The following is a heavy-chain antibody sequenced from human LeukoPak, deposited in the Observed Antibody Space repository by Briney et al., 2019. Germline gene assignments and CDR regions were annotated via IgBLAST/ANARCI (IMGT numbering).Heavy chain of an antibody. CDR1: GFTFTSSA. Sequence: SVKVSCKASGFTFTSSAMQWVRQARGQRLEWIGWIVVGSGNTNYAQKFQERVTITRDMSTSTAYMELSSLRSEDTAVYYCAREDTAMVPPNCDYWGQGTLVTVSS. D-gene: IGHD5-18*01. V-gene: IGHV1-58*02. CDR2: IVVGSGNT. CDR3: AREDTAMVPPNCDY. J-gene: IGHJ4*02.